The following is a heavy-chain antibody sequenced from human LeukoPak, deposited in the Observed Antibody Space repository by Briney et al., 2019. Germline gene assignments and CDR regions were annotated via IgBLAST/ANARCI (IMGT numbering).Heavy chain of an antibody. Sequence: GGSLRLSCAASGFTLSIYAMSWVRQAPGKGLEWVSVISGSGGSTYYADSVKSRFTISRDNSNNTLYLQMNSLKAEDTAVYYCAKHGSVTTAFYYYMDVWGRGTTVTVSS. CDR3: AKHGSVTTAFYYYMDV. V-gene: IGHV3-23*01. CDR1: GFTLSIYA. CDR2: ISGSGGST. J-gene: IGHJ6*03. D-gene: IGHD4-11*01.